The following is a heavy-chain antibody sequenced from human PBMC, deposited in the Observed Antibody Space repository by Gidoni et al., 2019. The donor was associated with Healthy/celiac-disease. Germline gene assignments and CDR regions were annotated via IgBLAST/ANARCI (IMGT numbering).Heavy chain of an antibody. CDR3: ARDYYGSGSYFDY. CDR1: GVSISSGGYY. CDR2: IDDSGST. D-gene: IGHD3-10*01. J-gene: IGHJ4*02. Sequence: QVQLQESGPGLVKPSQTLSLPCTVSGVSISSGGYYWSWIRQHPGKGLEWIGSIDDSGSTYYNPSLKSRVTISVDTSKNQFSLKRSSVTAADTAVYYCARDYYGSGSYFDYWGQGTLVTVSS. V-gene: IGHV4-31*03.